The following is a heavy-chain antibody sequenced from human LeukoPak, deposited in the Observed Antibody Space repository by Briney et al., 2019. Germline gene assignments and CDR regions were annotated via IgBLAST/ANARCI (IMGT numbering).Heavy chain of an antibody. J-gene: IGHJ5*02. CDR1: GFSFIGHY. Sequence: ASVKVSCKASGFSFIGHYMHWVRQAPGQGLEWMGWINPNTGDTNYAQKLQGRVTMTGDTSISTAHMELSSLRSEDTAMYYCARKNYCSGGSCYSRGWFDPWGQGTLVTVSS. V-gene: IGHV1-2*02. CDR2: INPNTGDT. CDR3: ARKNYCSGGSCYSRGWFDP. D-gene: IGHD2-15*01.